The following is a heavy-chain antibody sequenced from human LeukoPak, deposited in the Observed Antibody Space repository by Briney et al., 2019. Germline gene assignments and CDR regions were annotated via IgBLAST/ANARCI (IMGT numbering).Heavy chain of an antibody. CDR1: GFTFDDYA. V-gene: IGHV3-9*01. Sequence: GRSLRLSCAASGFTFDDYAMHWVRQAPGKGLEWVSGISWNSGSIGYADSVKGRFTISRDNAKNSLYLLMNSLRAEDTALYYCAKGGPGWYSSGWSFDYWGQGTLVTVSS. D-gene: IGHD6-19*01. CDR2: ISWNSGSI. CDR3: AKGGPGWYSSGWSFDY. J-gene: IGHJ4*02.